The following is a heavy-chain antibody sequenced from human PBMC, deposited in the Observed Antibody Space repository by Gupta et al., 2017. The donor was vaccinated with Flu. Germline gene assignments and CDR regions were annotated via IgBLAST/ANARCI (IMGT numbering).Heavy chain of an antibody. CDR2: TRNKANSYTT. CDR1: GFTFSDHY. V-gene: IGHV3-72*01. D-gene: IGHD3-10*01. J-gene: IGHJ4*02. CDR3: ARDSGSGLVRGYGY. Sequence: EVQLVESGGGLVQPGGSLRLSCAASGFTFSDHYMDWVRQAPGKGLEWVGRTRNKANSYTTEYAASVKGRFSISRDDSKSSLYLQMNSLKTEDTAVYYCARDSGSGLVRGYGYWGQGTLVTVSS.